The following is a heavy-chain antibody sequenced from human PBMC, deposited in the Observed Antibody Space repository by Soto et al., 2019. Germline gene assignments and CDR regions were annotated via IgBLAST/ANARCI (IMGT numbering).Heavy chain of an antibody. CDR2: IYSGGST. V-gene: IGHV3-66*01. Sequence: PGGSLRLSCAASGFTVSSNYMSWFRQAPGKGLEWVSVIYSGGSTYYADSVKGRFTISRDNSKNTLYLQMNSLRAEDTAVYYCARLTMVRGVIVYYYYYMDVWGKGTTVTVSS. D-gene: IGHD3-10*01. CDR1: GFTVSSNY. CDR3: ARLTMVRGVIVYYYYYMDV. J-gene: IGHJ6*03.